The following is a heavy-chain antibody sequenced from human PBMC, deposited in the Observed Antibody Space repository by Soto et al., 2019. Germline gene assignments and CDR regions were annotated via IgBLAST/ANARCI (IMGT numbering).Heavy chain of an antibody. CDR3: ARGGGNGDAFDV. D-gene: IGHD2-15*01. Sequence: QVQLQESGPRLVKPSDTLSLTCAVSGYSISSSNWWGWIRQPPGKGLEWIGYIHYSGTTYDHPSLNSRVTMSVDTSKNKFTLKLSSVTAVDTALYYCARGGGNGDAFDVCGQGTLVTVSS. CDR1: GYSISSSNW. CDR2: IHYSGTT. V-gene: IGHV4-28*03. J-gene: IGHJ3*01.